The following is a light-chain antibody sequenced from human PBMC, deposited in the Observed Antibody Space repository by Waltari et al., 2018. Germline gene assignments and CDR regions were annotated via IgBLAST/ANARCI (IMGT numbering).Light chain of an antibody. CDR2: NNF. CDR3: ATWDDSLNGPV. V-gene: IGLV1-44*01. J-gene: IGLJ2*01. CDR1: NSNIGRNT. Sequence: QSVLTQPPSTSGTPRQRVTISCSGNNSNIGRNTVNWYQQFPGAAPTLLVYNNFTRPSGVPDRFSGSKSGTSASLAILGVRPEDEADYYCATWDDSLNGPVFGGGTKLTVL.